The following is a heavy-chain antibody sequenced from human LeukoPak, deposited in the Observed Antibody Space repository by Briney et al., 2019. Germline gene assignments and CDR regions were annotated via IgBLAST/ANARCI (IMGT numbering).Heavy chain of an antibody. V-gene: IGHV3-33*01. CDR3: ARGFGYSDSSGYYSYYFDH. J-gene: IGHJ4*02. Sequence: PGGSLRLSCAASGFTFTSYGLHWVRQAQGKGREWVAVIWNDKSIKYYADSVKGRFTISRDNSKKTLYLQMNSLRAESTAVYYCARGFGYSDSSGYYSYYFDHWGQGTLVTVSS. D-gene: IGHD3-22*01. CDR1: GFTFTSYG. CDR2: IWNDKSIK.